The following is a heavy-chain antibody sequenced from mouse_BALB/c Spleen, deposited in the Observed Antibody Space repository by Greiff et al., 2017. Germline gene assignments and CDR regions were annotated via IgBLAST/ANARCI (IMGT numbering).Heavy chain of an antibody. CDR2: IWGGGST. V-gene: IGHV2-6-4*01. CDR3: ARIYGYDGTAGWFAY. J-gene: IGHJ3*01. D-gene: IGHD2-2*01. CDR1: GFSLSRYS. Sequence: QVQLKESGPGLVAPSQSLSITCTVSGFSLSRYSVHWVRQPPGKGLEWLGMIWGGGSTDYNSALKSRLSISKDNSKSQVFLKMNSLQTDDTAMYYCARIYGYDGTAGWFAYWGQGTLVTVSA.